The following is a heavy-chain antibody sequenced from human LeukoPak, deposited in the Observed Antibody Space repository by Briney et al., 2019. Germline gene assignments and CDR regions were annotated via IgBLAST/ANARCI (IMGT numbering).Heavy chain of an antibody. CDR2: IKQDGSEK. V-gene: IGHV3-7*01. Sequence: GGSLRLSCAASGFTFSSYWMSWVRQAPGKGLEWVANIKQDGSEKYYVDSVKGRFTISRDNAKNSLYLQMNSLRAEDTAVYYCARGDSNYVTAFDIWGQGTMVTVSS. CDR1: GFTFSSYW. CDR3: ARGDSNYVTAFDI. J-gene: IGHJ3*02. D-gene: IGHD4-11*01.